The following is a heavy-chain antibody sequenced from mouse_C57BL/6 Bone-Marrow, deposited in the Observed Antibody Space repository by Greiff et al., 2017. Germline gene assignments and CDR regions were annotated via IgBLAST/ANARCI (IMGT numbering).Heavy chain of an antibody. D-gene: IGHD1-1*01. V-gene: IGHV5-15*01. CDR1: GFTFSDYG. Sequence: EVKVVESGGGLVQPGGSLKLSCAASGFTFSDYGMAWVRQAPRKGPEWVAFISNLSYSIYYADTVTGRFTISRENAKNTLYLEMSSLRSEDTAMYYCARYYYGSGMDYYAIDYWGQGTLVTVSS. CDR2: ISNLSYSI. CDR3: ARYYYGSGMDYYAIDY. J-gene: IGHJ4*01.